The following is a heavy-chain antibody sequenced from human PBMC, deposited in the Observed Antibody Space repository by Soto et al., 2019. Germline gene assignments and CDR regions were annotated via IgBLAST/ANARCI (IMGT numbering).Heavy chain of an antibody. CDR1: GFSLSNGRMG. CDR3: ARMNADSGSHYYAMDV. J-gene: IGHJ6*02. V-gene: IGHV2-26*03. D-gene: IGHD4-17*01. Sequence: QVTLKESGPVLVKPTETLTLTCTISGFSLSNGRMGVSWIRQPPGRALEWLAHFFSDDERSYSTSMQSRLTMSQDTSGTQVVLTMTNMDPQDTGTYFCARMNADSGSHYYAMDVWGPGTPVTVSS. CDR2: FFSDDER.